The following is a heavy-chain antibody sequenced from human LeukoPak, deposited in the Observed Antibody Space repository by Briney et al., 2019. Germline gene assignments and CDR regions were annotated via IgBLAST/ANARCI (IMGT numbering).Heavy chain of an antibody. CDR2: IYYSGST. CDR3: AREGSYSSSRYFASNWFDP. J-gene: IGHJ5*02. D-gene: IGHD6-13*01. V-gene: IGHV4-39*07. Sequence: SETLSLTCTVSGGSISSSSYYWGWIRQPPGKGLEWIGSIYYSGSTYYNPSLKSRVTISVDTSKNQFSLKLSSVTAADTAVYYCAREGSYSSSRYFASNWFDPWGQGTLVTVSS. CDR1: GGSISSSSYY.